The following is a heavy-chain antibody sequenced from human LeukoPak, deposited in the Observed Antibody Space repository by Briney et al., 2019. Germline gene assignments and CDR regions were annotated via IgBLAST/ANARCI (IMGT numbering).Heavy chain of an antibody. CDR1: GYTFTGYY. CDR3: AREGSSGWYPDY. J-gene: IGHJ4*02. CDR2: INPNSGGT. D-gene: IGHD6-19*01. Sequence: ASVKVSCKASGYTFTGYYMHLVRQAPGQGLEWMGWINPNSGGTNYAQKFQGRVTMTRDTSISTAYMELSRLRSDDTAVYYCAREGSSGWYPDYWGQGTLVTVSS. V-gene: IGHV1-2*02.